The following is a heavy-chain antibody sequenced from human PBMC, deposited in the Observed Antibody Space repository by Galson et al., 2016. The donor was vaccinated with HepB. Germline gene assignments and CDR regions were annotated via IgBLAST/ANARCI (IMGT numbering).Heavy chain of an antibody. V-gene: IGHV3-7*03. D-gene: IGHD4-11*01. CDR1: GFPFSRYW. CDR2: IKEDGSEK. J-gene: IGHJ4*02. CDR3: ARASYYSNFDY. Sequence: SLRLSCAASGFPFSRYWMTWVRQTSGKGLEWVADIKEDGSEKKYVDSVRGRFTISRDNAKNALYLQMNSLRAEDTAVYYCARASYYSNFDYWGQGILVTVSS.